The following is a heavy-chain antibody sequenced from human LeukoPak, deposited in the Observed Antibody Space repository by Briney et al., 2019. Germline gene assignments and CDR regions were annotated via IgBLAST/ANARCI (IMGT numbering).Heavy chain of an antibody. V-gene: IGHV1-69*13. D-gene: IGHD4-11*01. CDR3: ARETSNYYYFDS. Sequence: SVKVSCKASGGTFSSYGINWVRQAPGQGLEWMGGIVPMYGTGNYAQKFQGRVIITADESTTTAYMELRSLRSEDTAVYYCARETSNYYYFDSWGQGTLVTVSS. J-gene: IGHJ4*02. CDR2: IVPMYGTG. CDR1: GGTFSSYG.